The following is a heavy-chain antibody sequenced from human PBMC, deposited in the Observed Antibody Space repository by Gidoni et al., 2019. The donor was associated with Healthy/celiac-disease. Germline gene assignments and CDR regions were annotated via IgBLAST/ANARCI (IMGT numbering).Heavy chain of an antibody. CDR2: INSDGSST. Sequence: EVQLVESGGGLVQPGGSLRLSCAASGFTFSSYWMHWVRQAPGKGLVWVSRINSDGSSTSYADSVKGRFTISRDNAKNTLYLQMNSLRAEDTAVYYCARGYCTNGVWGPRIGYYFDYWGQGTLVTVSS. D-gene: IGHD2-8*01. CDR3: ARGYCTNGVWGPRIGYYFDY. V-gene: IGHV3-74*01. CDR1: GFTFSSYW. J-gene: IGHJ4*02.